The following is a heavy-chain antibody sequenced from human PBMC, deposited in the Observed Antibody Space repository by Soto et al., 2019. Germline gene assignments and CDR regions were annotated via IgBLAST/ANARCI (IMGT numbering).Heavy chain of an antibody. J-gene: IGHJ4*02. CDR3: ARQRGYSGYEPGIAVAGTTGSFDY. CDR1: GYTFTSYY. D-gene: IGHD6-19*01. Sequence: ASVKVSCKASGYTFTSYYMHWVRQAPGQGLEWMGIINPSGGSTSYAQKFQGRVTMTRDTSTSTVYMELSSLRSEDTAVYYCARQRGYSGYEPGIAVAGTTGSFDYWGQGTLGTVSS. CDR2: INPSGGST. V-gene: IGHV1-46*01.